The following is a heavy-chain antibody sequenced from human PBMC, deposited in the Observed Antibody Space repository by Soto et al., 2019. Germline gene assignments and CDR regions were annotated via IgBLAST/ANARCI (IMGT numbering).Heavy chain of an antibody. CDR1: GGSISSGGYY. J-gene: IGHJ5*02. Sequence: VQLQESSPGLVKPSQTLSLTCTVSGGSISSGGYYWSWIRQHPEKGLEWIGYIYYSGSTYYNPSLKSRVTISVDTSKNQFSLKLSSVTAADTAVYYCARVIRFLEWEPAAWFDPWGQGTLVTVSS. V-gene: IGHV4-31*03. CDR2: IYYSGST. D-gene: IGHD3-3*01. CDR3: ARVIRFLEWEPAAWFDP.